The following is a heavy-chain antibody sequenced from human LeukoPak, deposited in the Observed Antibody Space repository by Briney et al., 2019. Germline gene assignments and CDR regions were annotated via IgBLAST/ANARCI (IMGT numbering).Heavy chain of an antibody. D-gene: IGHD3-9*01. J-gene: IGHJ4*02. CDR2: ISGSGSSI. CDR1: GFTFSSYE. V-gene: IGHV3-48*03. CDR3: ATKRNYLALAYEIFY. Sequence: PGGSLRLSCAASGFTFSSYEMNWVRQAPGKGLEWVSYISGSGSSIYYADSVKGRFTISRDNAKNSLYLQMNSLRAEDTAVYYCATKRNYLALAYEIFYWGQGTLVTVSS.